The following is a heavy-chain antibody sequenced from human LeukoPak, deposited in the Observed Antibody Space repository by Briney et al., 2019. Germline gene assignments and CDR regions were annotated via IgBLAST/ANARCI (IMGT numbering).Heavy chain of an antibody. V-gene: IGHV4-61*02. Sequence: SETLSLTCTVSGGSISSGSYYWSWIRQPAGKGLEWIGRIYTSGSTNYKPSLTSRVTISVDTSKNQFSLKLSSVTAADTAVYYCAREDRLKVVPAATYYYYYYYMDVWGKGTTVTISS. CDR2: IYTSGST. D-gene: IGHD2-2*01. CDR1: GGSISSGSYY. J-gene: IGHJ6*03. CDR3: AREDRLKVVPAATYYYYYYYMDV.